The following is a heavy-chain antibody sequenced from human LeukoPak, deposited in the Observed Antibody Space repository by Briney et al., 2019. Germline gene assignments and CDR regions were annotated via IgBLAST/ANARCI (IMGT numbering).Heavy chain of an antibody. CDR2: IYASGTT. CDR3: ARRYSSAWAFDY. J-gene: IGHJ4*02. D-gene: IGHD6-19*01. V-gene: IGHV4-4*07. CDR1: GGSISGYY. Sequence: PSETLSLTCTVSGGSISGYYWSWIRQPAGKGLEWIGRIYASGTTNYNPSLKSRVTMSVGTSKNQFSLKLSSVTAADTAVYYCARRYSSAWAFDYWGQGTLVTVSS.